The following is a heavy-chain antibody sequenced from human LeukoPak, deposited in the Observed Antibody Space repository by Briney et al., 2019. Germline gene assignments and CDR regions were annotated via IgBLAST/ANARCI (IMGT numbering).Heavy chain of an antibody. Sequence: PSETLSLTCTVSGGSITSSGFYWGWIRQPPGKGLEWIGNIYYGGSAYYNPSLKSRVTISVDTSKNQFSLKLSSVTAADTAVYYCARQPNIVVVDNLFDPWGQGTLVAVSS. CDR2: IYYGGSA. V-gene: IGHV4-39*07. CDR1: GGSITSSGFY. CDR3: ARQPNIVVVDNLFDP. J-gene: IGHJ5*02. D-gene: IGHD2-15*01.